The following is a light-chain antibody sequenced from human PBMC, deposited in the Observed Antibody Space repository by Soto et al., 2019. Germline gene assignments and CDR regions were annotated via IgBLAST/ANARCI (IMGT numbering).Light chain of an antibody. CDR1: QDIRSY. Sequence: IQLTQSPSSLSASVGDRVTITCRASQDIRSYLAWYQQKPGRATKLLIHAASILQNKVPSRFSGSGSETDFTLTINSLQPEYCATYYCHQLSGYPLTVGAGTKVDIK. J-gene: IGKJ4*01. CDR2: AAS. V-gene: IGKV1-9*01. CDR3: HQLSGYPLT.